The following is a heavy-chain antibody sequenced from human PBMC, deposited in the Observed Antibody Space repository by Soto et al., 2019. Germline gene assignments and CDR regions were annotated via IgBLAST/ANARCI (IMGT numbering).Heavy chain of an antibody. CDR2: IFTSGST. Sequence: QVQLQESGPGLVKPSETLSLTCTVSGGSLNSYYWTWIRQPAGKGLEWIGRIFTSGSTNNNPSLKSRVTMSVDTSKNQLPLKLSSVTAADTAVYYCAAYNSTLGTFDIWGQGTMVTVSS. V-gene: IGHV4-4*07. CDR3: AAYNSTLGTFDI. CDR1: GGSLNSYY. J-gene: IGHJ3*02. D-gene: IGHD6-13*01.